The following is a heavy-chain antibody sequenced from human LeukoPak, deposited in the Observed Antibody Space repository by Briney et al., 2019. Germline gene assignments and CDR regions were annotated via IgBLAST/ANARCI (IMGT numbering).Heavy chain of an antibody. CDR1: GYTFTGYY. CDR3: ARVLLGDYVHYAFDI. Sequence: SVTLSCTASGYTFTGYYMHWVRQPPGQGLERMGWINPNSGGTNYAQKFQGRVTMTRDTSISTAYMELSRLRSDDTAVYYCARVLLGDYVHYAFDIWGQGTMVTVSS. D-gene: IGHD4-17*01. V-gene: IGHV1-2*02. CDR2: INPNSGGT. J-gene: IGHJ3*02.